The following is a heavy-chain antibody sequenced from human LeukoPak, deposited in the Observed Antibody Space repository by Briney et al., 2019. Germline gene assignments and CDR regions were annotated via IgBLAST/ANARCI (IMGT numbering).Heavy chain of an antibody. Sequence: PGGSLRLSCAASGFTFSSYWMSWVRQAPGKGLEWVANIKQDGSEKYYVDSVKGRFTISRGNAKNSLYLQMNSLRAEDTAVYYCATSYGDYLFDYWGQGTLVTVSS. D-gene: IGHD4-17*01. J-gene: IGHJ4*02. V-gene: IGHV3-7*02. CDR2: IKQDGSEK. CDR3: ATSYGDYLFDY. CDR1: GFTFSSYW.